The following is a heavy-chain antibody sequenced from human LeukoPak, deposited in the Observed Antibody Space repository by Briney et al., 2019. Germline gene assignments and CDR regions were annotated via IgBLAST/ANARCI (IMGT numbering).Heavy chain of an antibody. CDR1: GYTFTSYG. CDR3: ARDNWASPYYDFWSGPHPAYYYGMDV. D-gene: IGHD3-3*01. V-gene: IGHV1-18*01. Sequence: ASVKVSCKASGYTFTSYGISWVRQAPGQGLEWMGWISAYNGNTNYAQKLQGRVTMTTDTSTSTAYMELRSLRSDDTAVYYCARDNWASPYYDFWSGPHPAYYYGMDVWGQGTTVTVSS. J-gene: IGHJ6*02. CDR2: ISAYNGNT.